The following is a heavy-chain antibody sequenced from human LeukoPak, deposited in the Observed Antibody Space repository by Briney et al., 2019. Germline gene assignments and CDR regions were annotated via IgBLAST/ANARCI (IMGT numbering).Heavy chain of an antibody. V-gene: IGHV3-23*01. CDR2: ISDSGGNT. CDR1: GFTFSSYA. CDR3: AKAHCSSTSCSRADN. D-gene: IGHD2-2*01. J-gene: IGHJ4*02. Sequence: PGGSLRLSCAATGFTFSSYAMSWVRQAPGKGLEWVSVISDSGGNTYYGDSVKGRLTISRDNSKNTLYLQMNSLRVEDTAVYYCAKAHCSSTSCSRADNWGQGTLVTVSS.